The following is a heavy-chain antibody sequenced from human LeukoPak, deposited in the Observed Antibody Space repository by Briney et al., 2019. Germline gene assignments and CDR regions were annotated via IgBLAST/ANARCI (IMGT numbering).Heavy chain of an antibody. V-gene: IGHV3-30*18. J-gene: IGHJ5*02. CDR3: AKDLGWNGWANWFDP. CDR2: ISYDGSNK. D-gene: IGHD6-19*01. CDR1: GFTFSSYG. Sequence: GGSLRLSCAASGFTFSSYGMHWLRQAPGKGLEWLAVISYDGSNKYYADSVKGRFTISRDNSKNTLYLQMNSLRAEDTAVYYCAKDLGWNGWANWFDPWGQGTLVTVSS.